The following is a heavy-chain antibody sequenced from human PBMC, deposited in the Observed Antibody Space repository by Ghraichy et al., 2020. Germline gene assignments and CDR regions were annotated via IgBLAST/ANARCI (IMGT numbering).Heavy chain of an antibody. CDR1: GFTFSSCA. V-gene: IGHV3-23*01. Sequence: GGSLRLSCAASGFTFSSCAMSWVRQAPGKGLEWLSSISGSGGTTYYADSVKGRFTISRDNSKNTLYLQMNSLRAEDTAVYFCASRCSVVAYYWGQGTLVTVSS. CDR3: ASRCSVVAYY. D-gene: IGHD2-15*01. CDR2: ISGSGGTT. J-gene: IGHJ4*02.